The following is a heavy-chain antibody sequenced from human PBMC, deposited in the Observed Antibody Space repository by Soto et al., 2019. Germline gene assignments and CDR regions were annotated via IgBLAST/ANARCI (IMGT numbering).Heavy chain of an antibody. CDR1: GYSFTDYD. J-gene: IGHJ4*02. D-gene: IGHD3-22*01. CDR3: ARGPLYYDSSGYYSY. V-gene: IGHV1-2*04. Sequence: ASVKVSCKTSGYSFTDYDIHWVRQAAGQGLEWMGWINPNSGGTDYAQKFQGWVTMTRDTSISTAYMELSRLRSDDTAVYYCARGPLYYDSSGYYSYWGQGTLVTVSS. CDR2: INPNSGGT.